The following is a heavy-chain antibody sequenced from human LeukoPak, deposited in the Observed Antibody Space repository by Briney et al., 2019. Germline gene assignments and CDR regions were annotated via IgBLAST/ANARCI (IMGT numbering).Heavy chain of an antibody. J-gene: IGHJ3*02. Sequence: PSETLSLTCTVSGGSISSSSYYWGWIRQPPGKGLEWIGSIYYGGSTYYNPSLKSRVTISVDTSKNQFSLKLSSVTAADTAVYYCASPWDIVVVPASAGDAFDIWGQGTMVTVSS. CDR3: ASPWDIVVVPASAGDAFDI. CDR2: IYYGGST. D-gene: IGHD2-2*01. V-gene: IGHV4-39*01. CDR1: GGSISSSSYY.